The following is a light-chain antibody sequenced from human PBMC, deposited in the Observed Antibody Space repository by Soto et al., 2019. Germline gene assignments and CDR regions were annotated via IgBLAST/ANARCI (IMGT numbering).Light chain of an antibody. J-gene: IGKJ5*01. V-gene: IGKV1-9*01. CDR2: AAS. CDR1: QGISSY. CDR3: QNLSDYPIT. Sequence: DIQLTQSPSFLSASVGDRVTITCRASQGISSYLAWYQEKPGKAPKFLIYAASTLQSGVPSRFSGSGSGTEFTLTINSLQPEDFATYYCQNLSDYPITFGQGTRLEIK.